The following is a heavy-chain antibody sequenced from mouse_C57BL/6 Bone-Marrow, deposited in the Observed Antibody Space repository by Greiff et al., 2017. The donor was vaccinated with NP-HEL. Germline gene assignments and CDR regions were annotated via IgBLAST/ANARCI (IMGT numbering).Heavy chain of an antibody. V-gene: IGHV1-55*01. D-gene: IGHD2-4*01. J-gene: IGHJ3*01. Sequence: QVHVKQPGAELVKPGASVKMSCKASGYTFTSYWITWVKQRPGQGLEWIGDIYPGSGSTNYNEKFKSKATLTVDTSSSTAYMQLSSLTSEDSAVYYCATGYDYTFAYWGQGTLVTVSA. CDR3: ATGYDYTFAY. CDR2: IYPGSGST. CDR1: GYTFTSYW.